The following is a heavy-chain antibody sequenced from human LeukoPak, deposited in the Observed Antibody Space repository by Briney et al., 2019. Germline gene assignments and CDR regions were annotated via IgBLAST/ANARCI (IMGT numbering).Heavy chain of an antibody. Sequence: SETLSLTCTVSGGFINSGGYYWTWIRQHPGKGLEWVGYIFHSGSTYYNPSLKSRVTTSIDTSKNQFFLNLTSVTAADTAVYYCARSHYYGSGSRYYFDYWGQGSLVIVSS. CDR1: GGFINSGGYY. CDR3: ARSHYYGSGSRYYFDY. J-gene: IGHJ4*02. D-gene: IGHD3-10*01. CDR2: IFHSGST. V-gene: IGHV4-31*03.